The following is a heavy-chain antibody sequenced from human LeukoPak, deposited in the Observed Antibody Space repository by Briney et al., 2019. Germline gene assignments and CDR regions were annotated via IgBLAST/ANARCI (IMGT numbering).Heavy chain of an antibody. J-gene: IGHJ4*02. CDR2: VNYNGRT. D-gene: IGHD3-16*01. V-gene: IGHV4-39*01. Sequence: KPSETLSLTCIVSGGSMTNNGHYWGWVRQSPGKGLEWIGIVNYNGRTSHNPSLKSRVTMSRDTSKNQFSLKLSSVTAADTAKYYCADYVSGSRFEYWGRGILVIVSS. CDR1: GGSMTNNGHY. CDR3: ADYVSGSRFEY.